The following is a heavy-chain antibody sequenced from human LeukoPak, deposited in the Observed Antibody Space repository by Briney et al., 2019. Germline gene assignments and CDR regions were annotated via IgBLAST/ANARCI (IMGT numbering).Heavy chain of an antibody. CDR1: GFTFSSYA. CDR2: ISGRGGST. D-gene: IGHD3-3*01. Sequence: PGGSLRLSCTASGFTFSSYALSWVRQAPGEGLEWVSVISGRGGSTYYADSVKGRFTISRDNSKNTLYLQMNSLRAEDTAVYYCARGPLRSYYDFWSGYTDFDYWGQGTLVTVSS. CDR3: ARGPLRSYYDFWSGYTDFDY. J-gene: IGHJ4*02. V-gene: IGHV3-23*01.